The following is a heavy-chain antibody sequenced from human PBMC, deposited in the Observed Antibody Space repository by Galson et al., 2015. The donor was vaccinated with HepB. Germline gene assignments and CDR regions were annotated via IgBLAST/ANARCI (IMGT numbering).Heavy chain of an antibody. D-gene: IGHD6-13*01. V-gene: IGHV3-30*04. CDR1: GFTFSIYA. CDR2: ISSDGSNK. CDR3: ARCGINWYGPNWFDP. J-gene: IGHJ5*02. Sequence: SLRLSCAASGFTFSIYAIHWVRQAPGKGLEWVALISSDGSNKYYADSVRGRFTISRDNSKNTLYLQVNSLRAEDTAMYYCARCGINWYGPNWFDPWGQGTLVTVSS.